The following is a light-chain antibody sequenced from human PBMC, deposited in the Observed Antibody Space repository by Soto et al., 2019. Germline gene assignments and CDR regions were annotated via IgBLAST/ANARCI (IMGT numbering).Light chain of an antibody. CDR1: QTISIY. J-gene: IGKJ5*01. V-gene: IGKV1-39*01. CDR3: QQSYSTLIT. CDR2: ATS. Sequence: DIQMTQSPSSLSAFVGDRVTIACRASQTISIYLNWYQQKPGKAPKLLIYATSNLQSGVPSRFSGSGSGTDFTLTISSLQPEDFATYYCQQSYSTLITFGQGTRLEIK.